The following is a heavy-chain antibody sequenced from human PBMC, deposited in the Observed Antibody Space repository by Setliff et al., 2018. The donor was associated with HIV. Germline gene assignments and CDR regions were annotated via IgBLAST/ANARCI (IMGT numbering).Heavy chain of an antibody. J-gene: IGHJ6*03. V-gene: IGHV1-69*13. D-gene: IGHD6-19*01. CDR1: GGTFRSYG. CDR3: ARSDSGWPYYRYFYMDV. CDR2: IIPIFDKV. Sequence: ASVKVSCKASGGTFRSYGINWVRQAPGQRLEWMGGIIPIFDKVEYAQRFQGRVTITADESTSTAYMEMSSLRSEDTAVYYCARSDSGWPYYRYFYMDVWGKGTTVTVSS.